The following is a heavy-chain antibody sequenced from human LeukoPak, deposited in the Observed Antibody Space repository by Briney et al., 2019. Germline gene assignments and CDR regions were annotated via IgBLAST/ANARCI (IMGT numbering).Heavy chain of an antibody. CDR2: ISGSGGST. J-gene: IGHJ4*02. CDR1: GFTFSSYA. D-gene: IGHD1-26*01. Sequence: PGGSLRLSCAASGFTFSSYAMSWVRQAPGKGLGWVSAISGSGGSTYYADSVKGRFTISRDNSKNTLYLQMNSLRAEDTAVYYCISLIVGATYIYWGQGTLVTVSS. V-gene: IGHV3-23*01. CDR3: ISLIVGATYIY.